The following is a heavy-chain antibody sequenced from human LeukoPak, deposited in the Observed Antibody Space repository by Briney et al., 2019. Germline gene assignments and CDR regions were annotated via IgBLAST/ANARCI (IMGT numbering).Heavy chain of an antibody. D-gene: IGHD3-22*01. CDR1: GYTFTSYD. CDR3: ARVGSYYYDSSGYYRPYYYYMDV. CDR2: MNPNSGNT. Sequence: GASVKVSCKASGYTFTSYDINWVRQATGQGLEWMGWMNPNSGNTGYAQKFQGRVTMTRNTSISTAYMELSSLRSEDTAVYYCARVGSYYYDSSGYYRPYYYYMDVWGKGTTVTISS. J-gene: IGHJ6*03. V-gene: IGHV1-8*01.